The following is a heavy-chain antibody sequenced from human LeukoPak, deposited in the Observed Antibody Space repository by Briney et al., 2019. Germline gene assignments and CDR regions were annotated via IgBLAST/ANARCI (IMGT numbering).Heavy chain of an antibody. D-gene: IGHD3-16*01. CDR3: VRHPWRLGSRDYNFDY. CDR1: GDSMNGYY. J-gene: IGHJ4*02. V-gene: IGHV4-59*08. CDR2: IYYRGST. Sequence: KASETQSLTCIVSGDSMNGYYWSWMRQSPGKGLEWLGHIYYRGSTYYNPSLKSRVTLSIDTSENQFSLKLTSVTAADTAVYFCVRHPWRLGSRDYNFDYWGQGILVTVSS.